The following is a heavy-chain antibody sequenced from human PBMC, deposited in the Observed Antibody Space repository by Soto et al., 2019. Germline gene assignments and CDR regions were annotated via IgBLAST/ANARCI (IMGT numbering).Heavy chain of an antibody. CDR1: GGSIRDYF. CDR3: ARVGGDDFGDSGGFDY. Sequence: SETLSLTCTVSGGSIRDYFWTWIRQPPWKGLEWIGYIYYSGRTNYNPSLKSRVSISVDTSKNHFSLQLRSVTAADTAVYYCARVGGDDFGDSGGFDYLGQGTLLTVSS. D-gene: IGHD4-17*01. V-gene: IGHV4-59*01. J-gene: IGHJ4*02. CDR2: IYYSGRT.